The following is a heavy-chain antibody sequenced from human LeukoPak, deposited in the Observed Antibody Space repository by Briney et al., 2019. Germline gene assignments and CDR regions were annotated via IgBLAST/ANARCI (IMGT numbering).Heavy chain of an antibody. CDR2: ISYDGSNK. CDR3: ARALPGYSYGIDY. J-gene: IGHJ4*02. Sequence: PGGSLRLSCAASGFTFSNYAMSWVRQAPGKGLEWVAVISYDGSNKYYADSVKGRFTISRDNSKNTLYLQMNSLRAEDTAVYYCARALPGYSYGIDYWGQGTLVTVSS. V-gene: IGHV3-30*04. CDR1: GFTFSNYA. D-gene: IGHD5-18*01.